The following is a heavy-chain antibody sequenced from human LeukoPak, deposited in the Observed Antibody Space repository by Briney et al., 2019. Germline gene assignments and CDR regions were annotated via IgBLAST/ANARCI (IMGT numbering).Heavy chain of an antibody. V-gene: IGHV4-39*07. D-gene: IGHD3-22*01. CDR2: IYYSGST. J-gene: IGHJ4*02. CDR3: ARAQPLYYDSSGYYFDY. Sequence: SETLSLTCTVSGGSISSSSYYWGWIRQPPGKGLEWIGSIYYSGSTYYIPSLKSRVTISVDTSKNQFSLKLSSVTAADTAVYYCARAQPLYYDSSGYYFDYWGQGTLVTVSS. CDR1: GGSISSSSYY.